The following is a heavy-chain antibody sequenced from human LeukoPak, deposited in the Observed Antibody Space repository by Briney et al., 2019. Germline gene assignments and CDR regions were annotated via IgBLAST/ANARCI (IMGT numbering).Heavy chain of an antibody. D-gene: IGHD3-22*01. CDR3: ANTKDETYYYDSSGYSDY. CDR2: ISGSGGST. Sequence: GGSLSLSCAAPGVTFSSYAMSWVRQAPGEGLWWGSAISGSGGSTYSADSVKGGFTISRDHSKNTLYLQMNSLRAEDTAVYYCANTKDETYYYDSSGYSDYWGQGTLVSVSS. J-gene: IGHJ4*02. V-gene: IGHV3-23*01. CDR1: GVTFSSYA.